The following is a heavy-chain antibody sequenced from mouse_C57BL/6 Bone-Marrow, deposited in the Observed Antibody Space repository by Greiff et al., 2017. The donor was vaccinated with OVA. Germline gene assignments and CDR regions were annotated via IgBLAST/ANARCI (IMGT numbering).Heavy chain of an antibody. CDR2: ISDGGSYT. CDR3: AREGIFYFDY. CDR1: GFTFSSYA. D-gene: IGHD2-4*01. J-gene: IGHJ3*01. Sequence: EVQRVESGGGLVKPGGSLKLSCAASGFTFSSYAMSWVRQTPEKRLEWVATISDGGSYTYYPDNVKGRFTISRDNAKNNLYLQMSHLKSEDTAMYYCAREGIFYFDYWGQGTLVTVSA. V-gene: IGHV5-4*01.